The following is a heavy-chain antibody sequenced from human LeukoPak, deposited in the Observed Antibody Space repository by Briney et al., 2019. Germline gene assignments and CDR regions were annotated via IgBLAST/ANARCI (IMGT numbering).Heavy chain of an antibody. J-gene: IGHJ4*02. CDR3: ARASSYYFDY. Sequence: SETLSLTCTVSGGSISSYYWSWIRQPPGKGLEWIGYIYHSGSTYYNPSLKSRVTISVDRSKNQFSLKLSSVTAADTAVYYCARASSYYFDYWGQGTLVTVSS. CDR2: IYHSGST. V-gene: IGHV4-59*12. CDR1: GGSISSYY.